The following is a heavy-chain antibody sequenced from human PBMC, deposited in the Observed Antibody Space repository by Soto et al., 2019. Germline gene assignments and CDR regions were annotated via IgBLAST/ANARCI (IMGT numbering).Heavy chain of an antibody. J-gene: IGHJ4*02. Sequence: GASVKVSCKASGNTFTSYYMHWVRQAPGQGLEWMGIINPSGGSTSYAQKFQGRVTMTRDTSTSTVYMELSSLRSEDTAVYYCARSLTGSITIFGVASYYFDYWGQGTLVTVSS. CDR1: GNTFTSYY. CDR2: INPSGGST. CDR3: ARSLTGSITIFGVASYYFDY. V-gene: IGHV1-46*01. D-gene: IGHD3-3*01.